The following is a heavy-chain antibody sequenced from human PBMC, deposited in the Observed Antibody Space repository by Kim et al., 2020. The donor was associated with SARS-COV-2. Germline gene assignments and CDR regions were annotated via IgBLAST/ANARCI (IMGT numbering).Heavy chain of an antibody. J-gene: IGHJ4*02. D-gene: IGHD3-10*01. CDR2: IGGGGGYT. Sequence: GGSLRLSCAASGFTFNTCAMSWVRQAPGKGLEWVSLIGGGGGYTYYADSVKGRFTISRDNSKNTLYLQMNSLRAEGTAVYYCKKAPRGFSWYIYYWGQGT. CDR1: GFTFNTCA. CDR3: KKAPRGFSWYIYY. V-gene: IGHV3-23*01.